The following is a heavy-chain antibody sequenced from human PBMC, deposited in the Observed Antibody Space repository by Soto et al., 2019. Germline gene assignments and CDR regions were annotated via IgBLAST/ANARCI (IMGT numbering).Heavy chain of an antibody. CDR2: ISGSGDST. D-gene: IGHD3-22*01. J-gene: IGHJ4*02. CDR3: ARDQSHYYDSSGYLD. Sequence: GGSLRLSCVASGLTFSSFVMSWVRQAPGKGLEWVSSISGSGDSTYYADSVKGRFTISRDNSKNTLYLQMNSLRAEDTAVYYCARDQSHYYDSSGYLDWGQGTLVTVSS. CDR1: GLTFSSFV. V-gene: IGHV3-23*01.